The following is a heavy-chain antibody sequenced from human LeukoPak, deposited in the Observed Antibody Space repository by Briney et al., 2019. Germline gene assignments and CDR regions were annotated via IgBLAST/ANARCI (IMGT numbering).Heavy chain of an antibody. CDR1: GYTFTGYY. CDR2: INTNIGDT. CDR3: SRYYRYFDY. Sequence: ASVKVSCKASGYTFTGYYVHWVRQAPGQGLEWMGWINTNIGDTNYAQKFQGRVTMTRDTSINTAYMDLSGLRSDDTAVYYCSRYYRYFDYWGQGTLVTVSS. J-gene: IGHJ4*02. V-gene: IGHV1-2*02. D-gene: IGHD3-10*01.